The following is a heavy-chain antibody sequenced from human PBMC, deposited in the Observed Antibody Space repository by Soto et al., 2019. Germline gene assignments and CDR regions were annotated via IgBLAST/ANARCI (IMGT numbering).Heavy chain of an antibody. V-gene: IGHV4-30-4*01. CDR1: GGSISSGDYS. D-gene: IGHD2-15*01. CDR2: IHYSGST. J-gene: IGHJ3*02. Sequence: PSETLSLTCTVSGGSISSGDYSWSWIRQPPGKGLEWIGYIHYSGSTSYNPSLKSRLTLSVDTSKNQFSLKLNSVTAADTAVYYCARDGHCSGGSRHSGAFDIWCQGRMVTL. CDR3: ARDGHCSGGSRHSGAFDI.